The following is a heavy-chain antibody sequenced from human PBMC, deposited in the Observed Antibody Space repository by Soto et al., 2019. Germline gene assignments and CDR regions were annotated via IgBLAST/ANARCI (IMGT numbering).Heavy chain of an antibody. CDR2: IYYSGST. Sequence: SETLSLTCTVSGGPISSYYWSWIRQPPGKGLEWIGYIYYSGSTNYNPSLKSRVTISVDTSKNQFSLKLSSVTAADTAVYYCARDMRGFYYDRTNWFDPWGQGTLVTVSS. J-gene: IGHJ5*02. V-gene: IGHV4-59*01. D-gene: IGHD3-22*01. CDR3: ARDMRGFYYDRTNWFDP. CDR1: GGPISSYY.